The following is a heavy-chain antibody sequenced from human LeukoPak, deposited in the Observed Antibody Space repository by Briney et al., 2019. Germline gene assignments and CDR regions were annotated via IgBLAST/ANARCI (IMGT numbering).Heavy chain of an antibody. CDR2: INHSGST. Sequence: PSETQSLTCAVYGGSFSGYYWSWIRQPPGKGLEWIGEINHSGSTNYNPSLKSRVTISVDTSKNQFSLKLSSVTAADTAVYYCARVVVALDYWGQGTLVTVSS. V-gene: IGHV4-34*01. J-gene: IGHJ4*02. CDR1: GGSFSGYY. D-gene: IGHD3-22*01. CDR3: ARVVVALDY.